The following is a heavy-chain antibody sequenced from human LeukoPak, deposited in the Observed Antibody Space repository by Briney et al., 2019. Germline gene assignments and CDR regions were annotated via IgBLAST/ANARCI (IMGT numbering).Heavy chain of an antibody. J-gene: IGHJ4*02. D-gene: IGHD2-2*01. CDR1: GFTFNIYA. CDR2: INEAGSGA. CDR3: AEGAYCSSTSCCWKVIYYFDY. V-gene: IGHV3-23*01. Sequence: GGSLRLSCAASGFTFNIYAMSWVRQAPGKGLEWVSIINEAGSGAYYADSVKGRFTISRDKSKNTLYLEMDSPSVEDTAVYHSAEGAYCSSTSCCWKVIYYFDYWGQGTLVTVSS.